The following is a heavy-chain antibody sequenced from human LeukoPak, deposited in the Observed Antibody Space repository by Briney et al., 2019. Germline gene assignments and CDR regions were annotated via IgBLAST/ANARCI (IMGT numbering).Heavy chain of an antibody. D-gene: IGHD5-24*01. Sequence: SETLTLTCTVSGGSISSYYWSWIRQPPGKGLEWIEYIYYSGSTNYNPSLKSRVTISVDTSKNQFSLKLSSVTAADTAVYYCARARRRDGYNYGFFWDYWGQGTLVTVSS. CDR2: IYYSGST. J-gene: IGHJ4*02. CDR1: GGSISSYY. CDR3: ARARRRDGYNYGFFWDY. V-gene: IGHV4-59*01.